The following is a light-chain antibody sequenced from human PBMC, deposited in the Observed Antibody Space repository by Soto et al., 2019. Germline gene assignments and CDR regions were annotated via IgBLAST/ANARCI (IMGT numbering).Light chain of an antibody. V-gene: IGLV2-14*01. J-gene: IGLJ2*01. CDR1: SSDVGGYNY. CDR2: DVS. Sequence: QSVLTQPASVSGSPGQSITISCTGTSSDVGGYNYVSWYQQHPGKAPKLMIYDVSNRPSGVSNRFSGSKSGNTASLTISWLQAEDEADYYCISYTSSTDVVFGGGTKLTVL. CDR3: ISYTSSTDVV.